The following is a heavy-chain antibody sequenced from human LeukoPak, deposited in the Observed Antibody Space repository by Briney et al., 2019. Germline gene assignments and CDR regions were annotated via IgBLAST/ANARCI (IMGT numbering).Heavy chain of an antibody. D-gene: IGHD1-26*01. V-gene: IGHV4-59*12. CDR1: GGSISSYY. J-gene: IGHJ4*02. Sequence: SETLSLTCTVSGGSISSYYWSWIRQPPGKGLEWIGYIYYSGSTNYNPSLKSRVTISVDTSKNQFSLKLSSVTAADTAVYYCARDLSVGAVAYWGQGTLVTVSS. CDR3: ARDLSVGAVAY. CDR2: IYYSGST.